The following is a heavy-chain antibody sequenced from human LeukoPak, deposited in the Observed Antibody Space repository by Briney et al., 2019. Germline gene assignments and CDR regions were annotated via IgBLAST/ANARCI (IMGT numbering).Heavy chain of an antibody. Sequence: GESLKVSCKASGYTFTGYYMHWVRQAPGQGLEWMGRINPNSGGTNYAQKFQGRVTMTRDTSISTAYMELSRLRSDDTAVYYCARQYSSSWFGDYWGQGTLVTVSS. CDR2: INPNSGGT. CDR3: ARQYSSSWFGDY. V-gene: IGHV1-2*06. CDR1: GYTFTGYY. J-gene: IGHJ4*02. D-gene: IGHD6-13*01.